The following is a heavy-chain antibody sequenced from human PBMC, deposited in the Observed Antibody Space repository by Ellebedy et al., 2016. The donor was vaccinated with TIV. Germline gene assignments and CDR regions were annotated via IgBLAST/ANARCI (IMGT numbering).Heavy chain of an antibody. CDR2: IYPGDSDT. Sequence: GESLKISCKGSGYSFTSYWIGWVRQMPGKGLEWMGIIYPGDSDTRYSPSFQGQVTISADKSISTAYLQWSSLKASDTAMYYSARLKADIAVAERGADYWGQGTLVTVSS. V-gene: IGHV5-51*01. CDR1: GYSFTSYW. CDR3: ARLKADIAVAERGADY. J-gene: IGHJ4*02. D-gene: IGHD6-19*01.